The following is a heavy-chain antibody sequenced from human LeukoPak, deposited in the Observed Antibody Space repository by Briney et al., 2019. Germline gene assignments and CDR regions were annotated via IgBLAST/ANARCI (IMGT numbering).Heavy chain of an antibody. V-gene: IGHV3-20*04. CDR3: ARDRLGPSFSVSHFDL. Sequence: GGSLRLSCATSGFTIVDYGLSWVRRAPGKGLEWLCAINYNGAITDYADSVKGRFTISRDNAKNSLYLRMDSLRAEDTALYYCARDRLGPSFSVSHFDLWGQGTLVTVSS. J-gene: IGHJ4*02. D-gene: IGHD3-3*02. CDR2: INYNGAIT. CDR1: GFTIVDYG.